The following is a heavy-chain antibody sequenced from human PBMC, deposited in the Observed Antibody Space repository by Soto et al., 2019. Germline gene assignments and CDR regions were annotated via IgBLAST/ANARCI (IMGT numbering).Heavy chain of an antibody. CDR3: ARDEGAAHFDY. V-gene: IGHV3-30-3*01. D-gene: IGHD2-15*01. Sequence: GGSLRLSCAASGFTFSSYAMHWVRQAPGKGLEWVAVISYDGSNKYYADSVKGRFTISRDNSKSTLYLQMNSLRAEDTAVYYCARDEGAAHFDYWGQGTLVTVSS. J-gene: IGHJ4*02. CDR2: ISYDGSNK. CDR1: GFTFSSYA.